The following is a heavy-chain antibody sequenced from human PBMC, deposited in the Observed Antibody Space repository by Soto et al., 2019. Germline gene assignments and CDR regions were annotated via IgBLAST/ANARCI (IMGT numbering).Heavy chain of an antibody. CDR2: IIPIFGTA. CDR1: GGTFSSYA. CDR3: AGVANYCGSPQVLFRMEG. J-gene: IGHJ6*01. Sequence: QVQLVQSGAEVKKPGSSVKVSCKASGGTFSSYAISWVRQAPGQGLEWMGGIIPIFGTANYAQKFQGRVTITADESTSTAYMGLSSLSTEDTGLYHCAGVANYCGSPQVLFRMEGGGQGTPVTASS. D-gene: IGHD3-10*01. V-gene: IGHV1-69*12.